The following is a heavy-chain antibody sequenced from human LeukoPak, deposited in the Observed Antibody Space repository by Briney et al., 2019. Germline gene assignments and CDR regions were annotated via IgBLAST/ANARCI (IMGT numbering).Heavy chain of an antibody. Sequence: VASVKVSCKASGYTFTGHYVHWVRQAPGQGLEWMGWINPNSGGTNYAQKFQGRVTMTRDTSISTAHMELSRLRSDDTAVYYCARGSTTWDYYYGMDVWGQGTTVTVSS. CDR1: GYTFTGHY. CDR3: ARGSTTWDYYYGMDV. V-gene: IGHV1-2*02. D-gene: IGHD2-2*01. CDR2: INPNSGGT. J-gene: IGHJ6*02.